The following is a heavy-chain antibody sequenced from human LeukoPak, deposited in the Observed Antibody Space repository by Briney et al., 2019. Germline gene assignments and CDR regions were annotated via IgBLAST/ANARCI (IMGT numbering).Heavy chain of an antibody. V-gene: IGHV3-30*18. D-gene: IGHD6-19*01. CDR1: GFALSTYG. CDR3: AKGSGSSGWNDLLGVVDY. Sequence: GGSLRLSCAASGFALSTYGIHWVRQAPGKGLEWVAVLSFDGSSEYYADSVKGRFTVSRDDSKNTLYLQMNSLRDEDTAVYYCAKGSGSSGWNDLLGVVDYWGQGTLVTVSS. CDR2: LSFDGSSE. J-gene: IGHJ4*02.